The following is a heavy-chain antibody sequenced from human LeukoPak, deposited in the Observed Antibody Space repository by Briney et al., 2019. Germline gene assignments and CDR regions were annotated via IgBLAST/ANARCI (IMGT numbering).Heavy chain of an antibody. D-gene: IGHD2-2*01. CDR1: GFTFSSYS. CDR3: ARLGSAEKHYCSSTSCYEGDPFDY. Sequence: PGGSLRLSCAASGFTFSSYSMNWVRQAPGKGLEWVSYISSSSSTIYYADSVKGRFTISRDNAKNSLYLQMNSLRAEDTAVYYCARLGSAEKHYCSSTSCYEGDPFDYWSQGTLVTVSS. J-gene: IGHJ4*02. V-gene: IGHV3-48*01. CDR2: ISSSSSTI.